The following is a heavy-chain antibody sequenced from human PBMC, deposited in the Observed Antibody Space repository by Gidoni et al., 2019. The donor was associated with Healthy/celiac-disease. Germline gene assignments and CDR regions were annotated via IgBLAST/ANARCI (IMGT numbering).Heavy chain of an antibody. CDR3: AKEFVGEFDP. J-gene: IGHJ5*02. CDR1: GCTCDDDA. CDR2: ISWNSGSI. V-gene: IGHV3-9*01. Sequence: VQLVESGGGLVQPGVSLSLSGSASGCTCDDDAMHWVRQAPGKVLEWVSGISWNSGSIGYADSVKGRFTISRDNAKNSLYLQMNSLRAEDTALYYCAKEFVGEFDPWVQGTLVTVSS.